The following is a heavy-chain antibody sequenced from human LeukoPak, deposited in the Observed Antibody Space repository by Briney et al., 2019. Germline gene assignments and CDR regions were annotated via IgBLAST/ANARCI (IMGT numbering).Heavy chain of an antibody. CDR2: IWYDGSNK. V-gene: IGHV3-33*01. J-gene: IGHJ4*02. CDR3: ARARDGSGSYEDY. D-gene: IGHD3-10*01. CDR1: GFTFSSYG. Sequence: GGSLRLSCAASGFTFSSYGMHWVRQAPGKGLEWVAVIWYDGSNKYYADSVKGRFTISRDNSKNTLYLQMNSLRAEDTAVYYCARARDGSGSYEDYWGQGTLVTVSS.